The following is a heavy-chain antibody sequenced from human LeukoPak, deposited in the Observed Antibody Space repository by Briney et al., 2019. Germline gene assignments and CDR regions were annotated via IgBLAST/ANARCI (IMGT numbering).Heavy chain of an antibody. CDR3: ASLKSAFTMIVAN. V-gene: IGHV4-39*07. J-gene: IGHJ4*02. D-gene: IGHD3-22*01. CDR2: IYYSGST. CDR1: GGSIGSRSYY. Sequence: PSETLSLTCTVSGGSIGSRSYYWGWIRQPPGKGLEWIGNIYYSGSTYYNPSLKSRVTISVDTSKTQFSLNLSSVTAADTAVYYCASLKSAFTMIVANWGQGALVIVSS.